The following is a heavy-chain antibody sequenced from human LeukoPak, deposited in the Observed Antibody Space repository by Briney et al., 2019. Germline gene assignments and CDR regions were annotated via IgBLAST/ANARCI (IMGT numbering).Heavy chain of an antibody. D-gene: IGHD6-19*01. V-gene: IGHV1-18*01. Sequence: ASVKVSCKASGYTFTSYGISWVRQAPGQGLEWMGWISAYNGNTNYAQKLQGRVTMTTDTSTSTAYTELRSLRSDDTAVYYCARDNFPYSSGWYGLFDFDYWGQGTLVTVSS. J-gene: IGHJ4*02. CDR2: ISAYNGNT. CDR1: GYTFTSYG. CDR3: ARDNFPYSSGWYGLFDFDY.